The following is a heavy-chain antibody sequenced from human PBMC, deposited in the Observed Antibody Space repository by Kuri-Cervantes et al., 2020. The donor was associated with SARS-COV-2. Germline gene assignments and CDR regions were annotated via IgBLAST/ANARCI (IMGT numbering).Heavy chain of an antibody. CDR1: GGSFSNFY. CDR3: ARQSEGSGSYY. J-gene: IGHJ4*02. Sequence: ESLKISCAVYGGSFSNFYWSWIRQPPGKGLEWIGELDHSGRANYNPSLKSRVTISVDRSRNQFSLKLTSVTAADTAVYYCARQSEGSGSYYWGQGTLVTVSS. D-gene: IGHD1-26*01. CDR2: LDHSGRA. V-gene: IGHV4-34*01.